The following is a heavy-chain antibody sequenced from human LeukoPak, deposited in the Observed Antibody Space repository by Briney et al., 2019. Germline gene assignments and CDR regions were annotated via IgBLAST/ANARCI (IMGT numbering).Heavy chain of an antibody. V-gene: IGHV3-21*01. CDR2: ISSSSNYI. D-gene: IGHD3-22*01. CDR3: ARVSYYDSSSKGY. J-gene: IGHJ4*02. Sequence: GGSLRLSCAASGFTFSSYWMHWVRQAPGKGLEWVSSISSSSNYIYYADSVKGRFTISRDNAKNSLYLQMNSLRAEDTAVYYCARVSYYDSSSKGYWGQGTLVTVSS. CDR1: GFTFSSYW.